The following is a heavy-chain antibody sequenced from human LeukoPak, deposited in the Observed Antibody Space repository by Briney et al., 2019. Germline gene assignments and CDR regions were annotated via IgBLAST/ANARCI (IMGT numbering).Heavy chain of an antibody. CDR1: GFTFSSYS. V-gene: IGHV3-20*04. Sequence: GGSLRLSCEASGFTFSSYSMNWVRQAPGKGLEWVSGINWNGGSTGYADSVKGRFTISRDNAKNSLYLQMNSLRAEDTALYYCARDPLYYDSSGYPNYWGQGTLVTVSS. D-gene: IGHD3-22*01. CDR2: INWNGGST. J-gene: IGHJ4*02. CDR3: ARDPLYYDSSGYPNY.